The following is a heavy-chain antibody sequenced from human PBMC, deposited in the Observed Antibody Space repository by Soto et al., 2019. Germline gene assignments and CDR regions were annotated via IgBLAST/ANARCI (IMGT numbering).Heavy chain of an antibody. CDR2: VNLNSACT. CDR3: AICENLGDGVFDV. Sequence: ASVKVSCKASGYTFIGYNIHWVRQAPGQVRQCVGWVNLNSACTYFXXEFQDRVXXTRDRSISTAXVELHSLRSDDTAIYYRAICENLGDGVFDVXX. J-gene: IGHJ3*01. D-gene: IGHD2-8*01. V-gene: IGHV1-2*02. CDR1: GYTFIGYN.